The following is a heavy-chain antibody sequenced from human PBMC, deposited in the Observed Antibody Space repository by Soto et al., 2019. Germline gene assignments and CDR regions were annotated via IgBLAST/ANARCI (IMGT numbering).Heavy chain of an antibody. J-gene: IGHJ4*02. CDR2: IYYDGST. V-gene: IGHV4-39*01. CDR3: AKVVVAATRHTDFDS. CDR1: GGSINSNNYY. Sequence: QMQLQEWGPGLVKPSETLSLTCTVSGGSINSNNYYWARIRQPPGKGLAWIASIYYDGSTYYNPSLKSRVTISIDTSKNQFSLRLRSVTAADTAIYYCAKVVVAATRHTDFDSWGQGTLVTVSS. D-gene: IGHD2-15*01.